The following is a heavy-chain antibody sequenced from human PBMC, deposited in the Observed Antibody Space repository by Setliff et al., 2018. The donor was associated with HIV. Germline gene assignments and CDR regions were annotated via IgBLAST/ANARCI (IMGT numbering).Heavy chain of an antibody. CDR2: ITPIFGTA. Sequence: SVKVSCKASGGTFSSYAISWVRQAPGQGLEWMGGITPIFGTANYAQKFQGRVTITADESTSTAYMELSSLRSEDTAVYYCARATNYYDSSGYYDYWGQGTLVTVSS. CDR1: GGTFSSYA. D-gene: IGHD3-22*01. J-gene: IGHJ4*02. V-gene: IGHV1-69*13. CDR3: ARATNYYDSSGYYDY.